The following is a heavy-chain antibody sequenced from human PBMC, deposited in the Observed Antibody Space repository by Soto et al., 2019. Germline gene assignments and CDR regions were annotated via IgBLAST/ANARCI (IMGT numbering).Heavy chain of an antibody. J-gene: IGHJ6*02. CDR2: LIPIFGPA. CDR3: ATGRYSYGSPRFHYYYYGMDV. D-gene: IGHD5-18*01. V-gene: IGHV1-69*01. Sequence: QVQLVRSGAEVKKPGSSVKVSCKASGGTFSSYAISWVRQAPGQGLEWMGGLIPIFGPANYAQKFQGRVTITADDSTSTAYMALSSLRSEDTAVYYCATGRYSYGSPRFHYYYYGMDVWGQGATVTVSS. CDR1: GGTFSSYA.